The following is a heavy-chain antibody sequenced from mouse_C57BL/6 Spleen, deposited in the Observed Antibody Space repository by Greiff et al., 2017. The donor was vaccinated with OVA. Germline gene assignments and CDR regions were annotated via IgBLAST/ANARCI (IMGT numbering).Heavy chain of an antibody. CDR1: GYSFTGYF. V-gene: IGHV1-20*01. Sequence: EVQLQQSGPELVKPGDSVKISCKASGYSFTGYFMNWVMQSHGKSLEWIGRINPYNGDTFYNQKFKGKATLTVDKSSSTAHMELRSLTSEDSAVYYCARYGSSDWYFDVWGTGTTVTVSS. D-gene: IGHD1-1*01. CDR3: ARYGSSDWYFDV. J-gene: IGHJ1*03. CDR2: INPYNGDT.